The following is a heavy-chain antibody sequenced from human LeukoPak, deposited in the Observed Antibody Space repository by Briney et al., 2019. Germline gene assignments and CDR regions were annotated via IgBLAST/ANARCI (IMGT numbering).Heavy chain of an antibody. CDR1: GGSFSGYY. D-gene: IGHD2-15*01. CDR3: AREEDCSGGICYLGNAFDI. Sequence: KASETLSLTCAVYGGSFSGYYGSWIRHPPGKGLEWHGEINHSGITNYNPSLKSRVTISVHTSKNQFCLKLSSVTAAETAVYYCAREEDCSGGICYLGNAFDIWGQGTMVTVSS. CDR2: INHSGIT. J-gene: IGHJ3*02. V-gene: IGHV4-34*01.